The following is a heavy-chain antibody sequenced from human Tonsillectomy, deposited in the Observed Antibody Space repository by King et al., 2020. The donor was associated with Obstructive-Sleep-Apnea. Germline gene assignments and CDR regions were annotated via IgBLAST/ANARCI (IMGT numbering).Heavy chain of an antibody. CDR3: ARVTTYYDILTGYPSHGMDV. Sequence: LQLQESGPGLVKPSETLSLTCTVSGGSISSSTYFWGWIRQPPGKGLEWIGCIYYSGSTYYNPSLKSRVTISVDTSKNQFSLKLSSVTAADTAVYYCARVTTYYDILTGYPSHGMDVWGQGTTVTVSS. J-gene: IGHJ6*02. V-gene: IGHV4-39*07. CDR2: IYYSGST. CDR1: GGSISSSTYF. D-gene: IGHD3-9*01.